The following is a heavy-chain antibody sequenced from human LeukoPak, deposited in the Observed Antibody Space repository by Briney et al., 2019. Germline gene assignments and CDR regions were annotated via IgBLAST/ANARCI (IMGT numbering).Heavy chain of an antibody. D-gene: IGHD1-26*01. V-gene: IGHV4-38-2*02. Sequence: PSETLSLTCTVSGYSISSGYYWGWIRQPPGKGLEWIGSIYHTGSTYYTPSLKSRVTISVDTSKNQFSLKLSSVTAADTAVYYCARVRPIVGATGDAFDIWGQGTMVTVSS. J-gene: IGHJ3*02. CDR1: GYSISSGYY. CDR3: ARVRPIVGATGDAFDI. CDR2: IYHTGST.